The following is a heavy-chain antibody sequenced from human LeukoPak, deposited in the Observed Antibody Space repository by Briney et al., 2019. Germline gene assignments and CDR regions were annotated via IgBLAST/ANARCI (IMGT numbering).Heavy chain of an antibody. D-gene: IGHD3-9*01. J-gene: IGHJ4*02. V-gene: IGHV1-69*01. CDR3: ARGPYYDILTGLDY. Sequence: SVKVSCKASGGTFSSYAISWVRQAPGQGLEWMGGIIPIFGTANYAQKFQGRVTITADESTSTAYMELSSLRSEDTAVYYCARGPYYDILTGLDYWGQGILVTVSS. CDR2: IIPIFGTA. CDR1: GGTFSSYA.